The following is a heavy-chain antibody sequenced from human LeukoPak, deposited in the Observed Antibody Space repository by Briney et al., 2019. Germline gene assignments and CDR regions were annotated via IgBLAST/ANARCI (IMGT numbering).Heavy chain of an antibody. CDR3: ARELVYSYGHFDY. CDR1: GGSISIGSYY. D-gene: IGHD5-18*01. V-gene: IGHV4-61*02. CDR2: IYTSGST. Sequence: KPSQTLSLTCTVSGGSISIGSYYWSWIRQPAGKGLEWIGRIYTSGSTNYNPSLKSRVTISVDTSKNQFSLKLSSVTAADTAVYYCARELVYSYGHFDYWGQGTLVTVSS. J-gene: IGHJ4*02.